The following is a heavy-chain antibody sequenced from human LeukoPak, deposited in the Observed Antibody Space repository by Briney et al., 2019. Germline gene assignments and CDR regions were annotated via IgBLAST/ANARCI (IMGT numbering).Heavy chain of an antibody. CDR2: IYYSGST. CDR1: GGSITGDNYY. V-gene: IGHV4-39*07. J-gene: IGHJ6*03. Sequence: SETLSLTCSVSGGSITGDNYYWGWIRQPPGKGLEWIGSIYYSGSTNYNPLFRSPVTISVDTSKNQFSLKLNSVTAADTAVYYCARDRVAVAAYYYYYYMDVWGKGTTVTVSS. CDR3: ARDRVAVAAYYYYYYMDV. D-gene: IGHD6-19*01.